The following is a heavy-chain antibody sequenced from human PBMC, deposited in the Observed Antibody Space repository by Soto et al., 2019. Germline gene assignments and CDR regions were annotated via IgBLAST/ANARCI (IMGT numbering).Heavy chain of an antibody. CDR2: INPSGGST. J-gene: IGHJ3*02. Sequence: ASVKVSCKASGYTFTSYYMHWVRQAPGQGLEWMGIINPSGGSTSYAQRFQGRVTVTRDTSTSTVYMELSSLRSEDTAVYYCARGGLIVVVVPTTPFGIWGQGTMVTVSS. D-gene: IGHD2-15*01. CDR1: GYTFTSYY. V-gene: IGHV1-46*01. CDR3: ARGGLIVVVVPTTPFGI.